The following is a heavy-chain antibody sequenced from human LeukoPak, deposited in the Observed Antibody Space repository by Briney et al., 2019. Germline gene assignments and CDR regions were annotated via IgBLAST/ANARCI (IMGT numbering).Heavy chain of an antibody. CDR2: INPNSGGA. V-gene: IGHV1-2*02. J-gene: IGHJ4*02. D-gene: IGHD3-22*01. Sequence: ASVTVSFTASGYTFTGYYMHWVRQAPGQGLEWMGWINPNSGGANYAQKFQGRVTMTRDTSISTAYMELSSLRSEDTAVYYCARSQYITMIVARLYQFDDWGQGTLVTVSS. CDR1: GYTFTGYY. CDR3: ARSQYITMIVARLYQFDD.